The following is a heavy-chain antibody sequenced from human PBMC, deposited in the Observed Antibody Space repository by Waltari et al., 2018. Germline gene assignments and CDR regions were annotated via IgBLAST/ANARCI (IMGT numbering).Heavy chain of an antibody. CDR3: VRNLVAVPQVDFQH. CDR2: IRADECDI. V-gene: IGHV3-74*01. D-gene: IGHD2-8*02. CDR1: DLTFSDYC. Sequence: EVKLLEWGLVSVLPGGALRVSGEVLDLTFSDYCRHAVRLVPGKGLEWVGRIRADECDIHYADSVRGRFTISRDNAKNTVFLQMSSLRAEDTAVYYCVRNLVAVPQVDFQHWGQGTLVTVSS. J-gene: IGHJ1*01.